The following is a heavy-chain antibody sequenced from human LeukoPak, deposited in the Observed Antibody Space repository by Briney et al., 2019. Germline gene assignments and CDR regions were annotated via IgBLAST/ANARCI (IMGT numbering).Heavy chain of an antibody. CDR2: INPSGGGT. Sequence: GASVKVSCKASGYTFTSYGISWVRQAPGQGLEWMGIINPSGGGTSYAQKFQGRVTMTRDTSTSTVYMELSSLTSEDTAVYYCATQYYYDSSDYTREWYFDYWGQGTLVTVSS. CDR1: GYTFTSYG. J-gene: IGHJ4*02. V-gene: IGHV1-46*01. CDR3: ATQYYYDSSDYTREWYFDY. D-gene: IGHD3-22*01.